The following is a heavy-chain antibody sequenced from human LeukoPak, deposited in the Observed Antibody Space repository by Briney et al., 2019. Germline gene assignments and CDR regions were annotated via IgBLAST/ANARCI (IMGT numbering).Heavy chain of an antibody. CDR1: GDSVSNYNAA. D-gene: IGHD6-13*01. J-gene: IGHJ5*02. CDR2: TYYRSRWKY. CDR3: ARATLAEISSWLTA. Sequence: SQTLSLTCAVSGDSVSNYNAAWNWIRQSPSRGLEWLGRTYYRSRWKYDYADSVQSRIVVTGDTFNNQFSLQLNSMTPDDTAVYYCARATLAEISSWLTAWGQGTLVTVSS. V-gene: IGHV6-1*01.